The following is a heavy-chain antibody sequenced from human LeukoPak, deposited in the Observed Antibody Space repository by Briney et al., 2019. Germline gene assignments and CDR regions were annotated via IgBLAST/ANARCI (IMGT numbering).Heavy chain of an antibody. CDR2: ISAYNGNT. D-gene: IGHD3-3*01. Sequence: VASVKVSCKASGYTFTSYGISRVRQAPGQGLEWMGWISAYNGNTNYAQKLQGRVTMTTDTSTSTAYMELRSLRSDDTAVYYCARDSRPIFGVVITIGGFDYWGQGTLVTVSS. CDR1: GYTFTSYG. J-gene: IGHJ4*02. V-gene: IGHV1-18*01. CDR3: ARDSRPIFGVVITIGGFDY.